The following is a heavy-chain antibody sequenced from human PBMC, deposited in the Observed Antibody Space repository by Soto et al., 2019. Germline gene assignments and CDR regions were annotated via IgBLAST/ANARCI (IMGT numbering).Heavy chain of an antibody. V-gene: IGHV2-5*02. D-gene: IGHD2-15*01. CDR1: GFSLSTSGVG. CDR3: AHRRSSCSGRSCYSGFDY. Sequence: QITLKESGPTLVKPTQTLTLTCTFSGFSLSTSGVGVGWIRQPPGKALEWLALIYWDDDKRYSPSLKSSLTRTKDPSKNQVVLTTTHMAPVDTATYSCAHRRSSCSGRSCYSGFDYWGQATLVTVSS. J-gene: IGHJ4*02. CDR2: IYWDDDK.